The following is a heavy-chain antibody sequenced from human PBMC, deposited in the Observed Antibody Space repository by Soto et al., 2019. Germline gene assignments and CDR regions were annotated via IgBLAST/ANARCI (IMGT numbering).Heavy chain of an antibody. D-gene: IGHD5-12*01. J-gene: IGHJ4*02. Sequence: GGSLRLSCAASGFTFSSYAMHWVRQATGKGLEWVSAIGTAGDTYYPGSVKGRFTISRENAKNSLYLQMNSLRAGDTAVYYCARATSGYDDTYFDYWGQGTLVTVSS. CDR1: GFTFSSYA. V-gene: IGHV3-13*01. CDR2: IGTAGDT. CDR3: ARATSGYDDTYFDY.